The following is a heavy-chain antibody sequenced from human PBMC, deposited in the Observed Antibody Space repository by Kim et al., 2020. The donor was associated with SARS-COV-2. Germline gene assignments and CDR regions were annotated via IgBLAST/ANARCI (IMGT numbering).Heavy chain of an antibody. CDR2: MNPNSGNT. Sequence: ASVKVSCKASGYTFTSYDINWVRQATGQGLEWMGWMNPNSGNTGYAQKFQGRVTMTRNTSISTAYMELSSLRSEDTAVYYCARGGLGIFGVVGYYYYYGMDVWGQGTTGTVSS. J-gene: IGHJ6*02. CDR3: ARGGLGIFGVVGYYYYYGMDV. CDR1: GYTFTSYD. V-gene: IGHV1-8*01. D-gene: IGHD3-3*01.